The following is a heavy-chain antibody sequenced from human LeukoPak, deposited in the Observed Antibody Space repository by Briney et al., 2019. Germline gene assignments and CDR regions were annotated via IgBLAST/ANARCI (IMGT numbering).Heavy chain of an antibody. V-gene: IGHV3-66*01. CDR3: ARDRPYGGYDGFDY. D-gene: IGHD5-12*01. Sequence: GGSLRLSCAASGFTISGHYMSWVRQAPGKGLEWVSVIHTDSNTYYADSVKGRFAVSRDNSKNTLSLQMNSLRAEDTAVYYCARDRPYGGYDGFDYWGQGTLVTVSS. CDR1: GFTISGHY. J-gene: IGHJ4*02. CDR2: IHTDSNT.